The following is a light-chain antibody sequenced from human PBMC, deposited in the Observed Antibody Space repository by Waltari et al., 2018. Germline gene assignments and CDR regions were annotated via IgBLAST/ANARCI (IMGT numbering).Light chain of an antibody. CDR3: QQYNSSPPR. CDR2: GAS. J-gene: IGKJ1*01. Sequence: EIVLTQSPGTLSLYPGESGTLSCRASQSVSNSYLAWYQQKPGQAPRLLIYGASSRATGIPDRFSGSGSGTDFTLTISRLEPEDFAVYYCQQYNSSPPRFGQGTKVEIK. V-gene: IGKV3-20*01. CDR1: QSVSNSY.